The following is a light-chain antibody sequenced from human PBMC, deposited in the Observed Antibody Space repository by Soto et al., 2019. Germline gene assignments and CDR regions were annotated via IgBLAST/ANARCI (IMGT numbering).Light chain of an antibody. V-gene: IGLV2-8*01. CDR3: KSYARSNTYV. J-gene: IGLJ1*01. Sequence: QSALTQPPSASGSPGQSVTISCTGTKXDVGFYDFVSWYQHHPGKAPRLIIYEVVQRPSGVPDRFSGSKSGNTASLTVSGLQAAYEADYFCKSYARSNTYVFGSGTNVTVL. CDR1: KXDVGFYDF. CDR2: EVV.